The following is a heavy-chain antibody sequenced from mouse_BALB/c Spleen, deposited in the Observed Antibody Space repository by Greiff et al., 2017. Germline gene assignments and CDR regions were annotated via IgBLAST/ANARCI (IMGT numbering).Heavy chain of an antibody. J-gene: IGHJ4*01. CDR3: ARKGYDSYYAMDY. Sequence: QVQLKQSGPGLVQPSQSLSITCTFSGFSLTSYGVHWVRQSPGKGLEWLGVIWSGGSTDYNAAFISRLSISKDNSKSQVFFKMNSLQANDTAIYYCARKGYDSYYAMDYWGQGTSVTVSS. D-gene: IGHD2-14*01. CDR1: GFSLTSYG. V-gene: IGHV2-2*02. CDR2: IWSGGST.